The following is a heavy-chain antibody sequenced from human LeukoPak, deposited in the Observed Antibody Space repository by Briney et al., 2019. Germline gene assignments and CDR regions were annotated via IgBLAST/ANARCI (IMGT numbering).Heavy chain of an antibody. CDR3: ARDKLSRGWSFDY. Sequence: GGSLRLSCAASGFTFSSYAMTWVRQAPGKGLEWVSAISGGGDSTYYADSVKGWFTISRDNVKNTLYLQMNSLRAEDTAVYYCARDKLSRGWSFDYWGQGTLVTVSS. V-gene: IGHV3-23*01. J-gene: IGHJ4*02. D-gene: IGHD6-19*01. CDR2: ISGGGDST. CDR1: GFTFSSYA.